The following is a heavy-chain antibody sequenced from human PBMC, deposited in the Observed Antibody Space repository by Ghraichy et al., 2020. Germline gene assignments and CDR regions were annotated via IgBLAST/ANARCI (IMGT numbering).Heavy chain of an antibody. CDR1: GGSISSYY. J-gene: IGHJ6*02. D-gene: IGHD3-22*01. V-gene: IGHV4-59*01. CDR2: IYYSGST. CDR3: ATSGSYDSSGYYLDYYYYYGMDV. Sequence: SETLSLTCTVSGGSISSYYWSWIRQPPGKGLEWIGYIYYSGSTNYNPSLKSRVTISVDTSKNQFSLKLSSVTAADTAVYYCATSGSYDSSGYYLDYYYYYGMDVWGQGTTVTVSS.